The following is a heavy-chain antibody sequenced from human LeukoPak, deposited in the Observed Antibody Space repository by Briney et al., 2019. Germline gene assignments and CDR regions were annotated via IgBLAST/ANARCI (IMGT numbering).Heavy chain of an antibody. CDR2: INPSGGST. Sequence: ASVKVSCKAPGYTFTSYYMHWVRQAPGQGLEWMGMINPSGGSTSYAQKFQGRVTMTRDTSTSTVYMELSSLRSEDTAVYYCARGPALIVVVPAAKGFDYWGQGTLVTVSS. D-gene: IGHD2-2*01. CDR3: ARGPALIVVVPAAKGFDY. V-gene: IGHV1-46*01. CDR1: GYTFTSYY. J-gene: IGHJ4*02.